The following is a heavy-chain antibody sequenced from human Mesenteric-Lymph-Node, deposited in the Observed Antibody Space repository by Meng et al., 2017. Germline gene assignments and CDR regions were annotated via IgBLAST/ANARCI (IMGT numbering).Heavy chain of an antibody. V-gene: IGHV3-30*01. CDR2: ISYDGSNK. Sequence: GESLKISCAASGFTFSSYAMHWVRQAPGKGLEWVAVISYDGSNKYYADSVKGRFTISRDNSKNTLYLQMNSRRAEDTAVYYCARDFHDAFDIWGQGTMVTVSS. CDR1: GFTFSSYA. CDR3: ARDFHDAFDI. J-gene: IGHJ3*02.